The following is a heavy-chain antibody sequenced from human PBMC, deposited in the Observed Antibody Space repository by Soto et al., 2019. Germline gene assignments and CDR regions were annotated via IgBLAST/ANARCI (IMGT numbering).Heavy chain of an antibody. CDR1: GGTFSSYA. CDR2: IIPIFGTA. V-gene: IGHV1-69*13. J-gene: IGHJ4*02. Sequence: GASVKVSCKASGGTFSSYAISWVRQAPGQGLEWMGGIIPIFGTANYAQKFQGRVTITADESTSTAYMELSSLRSEDTAVYYCAILTYYDFWSGYYRGLDYWGQGTLVTVSS. CDR3: AILTYYDFWSGYYRGLDY. D-gene: IGHD3-3*01.